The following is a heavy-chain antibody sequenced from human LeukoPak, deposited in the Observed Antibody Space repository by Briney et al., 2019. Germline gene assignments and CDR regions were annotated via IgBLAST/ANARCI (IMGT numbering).Heavy chain of an antibody. Sequence: ASVKVSCKASGGTFSSYAISWVRQAPGQGLEWMGRIIPILGIANYAQKFQGRVTITADKSTSTAYMELSSLRSEDTAVYYCARSHYYDYLWGSYRYDLFGFDYWGQGTLVTVSS. V-gene: IGHV1-69*04. CDR2: IIPILGIA. J-gene: IGHJ4*02. D-gene: IGHD3-16*02. CDR3: ARSHYYDYLWGSYRYDLFGFDY. CDR1: GGTFSSYA.